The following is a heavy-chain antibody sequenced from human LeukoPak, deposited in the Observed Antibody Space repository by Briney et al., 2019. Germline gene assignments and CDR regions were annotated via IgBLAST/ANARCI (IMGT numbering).Heavy chain of an antibody. CDR3: ARGIHGLPYYGVVSYFDY. V-gene: IGHV1-8*01. D-gene: IGHD1-26*01. CDR1: GYTFTSYD. Sequence: ASVKVSCKASGYTFTSYDINWVRQATGQGLEWMGWMNPNSGNTGYAQKFQGRVTMTRDTSISTAYMELSRLRSDDTAVYYCARGIHGLPYYGVVSYFDYWGQGTLVTVSS. CDR2: MNPNSGNT. J-gene: IGHJ4*02.